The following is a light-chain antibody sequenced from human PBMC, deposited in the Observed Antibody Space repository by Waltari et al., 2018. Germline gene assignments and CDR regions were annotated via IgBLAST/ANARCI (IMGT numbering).Light chain of an antibody. CDR1: QSVSSSY. Sequence: EIVLTQSPGTLSLSPGERATLSCRASQSVSSSYLAWYQQKPGQAPRLLVYGASSRATGIPDSFSGIGSGTDFTLTINRLEPEDFAVYYCQQFGTSQWTFGQGTKVEIK. J-gene: IGKJ1*01. CDR3: QQFGTSQWT. V-gene: IGKV3-20*01. CDR2: GAS.